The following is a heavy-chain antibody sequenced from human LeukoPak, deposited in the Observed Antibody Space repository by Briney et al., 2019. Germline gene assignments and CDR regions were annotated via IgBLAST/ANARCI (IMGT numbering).Heavy chain of an antibody. D-gene: IGHD3-10*01. J-gene: IGHJ4*02. CDR3: ARGGVTYYYGSGSYYPADY. CDR1: GYTFTSYG. CDR2: ISAYNGNT. Sequence: ASVKVSCKASGYTFTSYGISWVRQAPGQGLEWMGWISAYNGNTNYAQKLQGRVTMTTDTSTSTAYMELWSLRSDDTAVYYCARGGVTYYYGSGSYYPADYWGQGTLVTVSS. V-gene: IGHV1-18*01.